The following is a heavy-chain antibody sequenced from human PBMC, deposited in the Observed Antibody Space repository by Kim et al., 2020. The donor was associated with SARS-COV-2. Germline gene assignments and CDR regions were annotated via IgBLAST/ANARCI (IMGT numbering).Heavy chain of an antibody. CDR3: ARGGDYGSRTFFYS. D-gene: IGHD3-10*01. V-gene: IGHV3-53*01. J-gene: IGHJ4*02. Sequence: ADSIKGRFTISRDNSNNTVHLRMNILRAEDTAVYFCARGGDYGSRTFFYSWGQGTLVTVSS.